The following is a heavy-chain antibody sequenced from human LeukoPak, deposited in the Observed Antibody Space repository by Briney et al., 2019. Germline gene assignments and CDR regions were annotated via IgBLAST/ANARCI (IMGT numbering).Heavy chain of an antibody. CDR1: GFNFSDYD. V-gene: IGHV1-8*01. D-gene: IGHD3-10*01. CDR2: MNSKSGDT. CDR3: ARVGAHTESGSYYNPPDY. Sequence: ASVKVSCKTSGFNFSDYDIVWVRQATGQGLEWMGRMNSKSGDTRYAQKFQGRVSMTKNTAIRTGYMELSSLGSEDTAVYYCARVGAHTESGSYYNPPDYWGQGTLVTVSS. J-gene: IGHJ4*02.